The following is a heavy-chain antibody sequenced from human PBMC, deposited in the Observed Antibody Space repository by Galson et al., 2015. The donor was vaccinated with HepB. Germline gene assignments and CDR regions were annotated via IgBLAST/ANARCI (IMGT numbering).Heavy chain of an antibody. D-gene: IGHD6-25*01. CDR2: ISYDGSNK. J-gene: IGHJ3*02. CDR3: ARPSGVIAAADAFDI. CDR1: GFTFSSYA. V-gene: IGHV3-30*04. Sequence: SLRLSCAASGFTFSSYAMHWVRQAPGKGLEWVAVISYDGSNKYYADSVKGRFTISRDNSKNTLYLQMNSLRAEDTAVYYCARPSGVIAAADAFDIWGQGTMVTVSS.